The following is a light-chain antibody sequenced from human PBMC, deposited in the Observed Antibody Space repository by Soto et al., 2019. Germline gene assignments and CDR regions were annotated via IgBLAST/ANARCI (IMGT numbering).Light chain of an antibody. CDR3: SSYTSSGTLYV. J-gene: IGLJ1*01. Sequence: QSVLTQPASVSGSPGQSITISCTGTSSDVGGYNYVSWYQQHPGKAPKLMIYDVSNRPSGVSNRFSGSKSGNTASLTISGLQAEDEADYYYSSYTSSGTLYVFGTGTKVTVL. CDR1: SSDVGGYNY. CDR2: DVS. V-gene: IGLV2-14*01.